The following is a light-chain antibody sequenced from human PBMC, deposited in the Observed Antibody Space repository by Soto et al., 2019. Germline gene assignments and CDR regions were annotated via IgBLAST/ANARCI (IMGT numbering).Light chain of an antibody. CDR2: GPS. J-gene: IGKJ5*01. CDR3: QQFGSSPPRIT. Sequence: EFVLTQSPGTLSLSPGERSTLSCRASQSVSSSYIAWYQQKPGQAPRLLIYGPSSRATGIPDRFSGSGSGTDFTLTISSLEPEDFAVYYCQQFGSSPPRITFGQGTRLEIK. V-gene: IGKV3-20*01. CDR1: QSVSSSY.